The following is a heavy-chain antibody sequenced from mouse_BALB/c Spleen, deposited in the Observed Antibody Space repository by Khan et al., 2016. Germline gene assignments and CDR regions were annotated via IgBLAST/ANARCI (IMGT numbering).Heavy chain of an antibody. CDR3: AGGVRRRSYYFDY. V-gene: IGHV1-61*01. CDR1: GYTFTSYW. Sequence: QVQLQQSGAELVRPGASVKLSCKASGYTFTSYWMNWVKLRPGQGLEWIGMIDPSDSETHYNQMFKDKATLTVDKSSSTAYMQHSSLTSEDSAVYYCAGGVRRRSYYFDYWGQGTTLTVSS. J-gene: IGHJ2*01. CDR2: IDPSDSET. D-gene: IGHD6-1*01.